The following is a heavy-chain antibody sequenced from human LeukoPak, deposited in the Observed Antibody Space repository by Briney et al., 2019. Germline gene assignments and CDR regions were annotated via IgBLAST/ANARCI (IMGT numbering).Heavy chain of an antibody. J-gene: IGHJ1*01. Sequence: GASVKVSCKASGYTFTSYGISWVRQAPGQGLEWMGWISAYNGNTNYAQKLQGRVTMTTDTSTSTAYMELRSLRSEDTAVYYCARVNGIAAAGTPEYFQHWGQGTLVTVSS. D-gene: IGHD6-13*01. CDR3: ARVNGIAAAGTPEYFQH. CDR2: ISAYNGNT. V-gene: IGHV1-18*01. CDR1: GYTFTSYG.